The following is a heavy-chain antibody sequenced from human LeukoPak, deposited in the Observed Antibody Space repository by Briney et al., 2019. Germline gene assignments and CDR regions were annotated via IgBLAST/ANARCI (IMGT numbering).Heavy chain of an antibody. V-gene: IGHV4-61*01. Sequence: SETLSLTCTVSGGSVSSGSYFWSWIRQPPGKALEWIGYIYYSGSTNYNPSLMSRVTISVDTSKNQFSLKLSSVTAADTAVYFCARDPQYSSSSDAVDIWGQGTMVTVSS. J-gene: IGHJ3*02. D-gene: IGHD6-13*01. CDR3: ARDPQYSSSSDAVDI. CDR2: IYYSGST. CDR1: GGSVSSGSYF.